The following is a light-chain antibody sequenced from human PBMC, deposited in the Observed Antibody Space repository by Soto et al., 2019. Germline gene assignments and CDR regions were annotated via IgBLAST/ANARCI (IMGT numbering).Light chain of an antibody. V-gene: IGLV7-46*01. CDR1: TGAVTSGHY. CDR3: LLSYSGVEV. CDR2: DTS. J-gene: IGLJ2*01. Sequence: AVVTQEPSLTVSPGGTVTLTCGSSTGAVTSGHYPYWFQQRPGQAPRTLISDTSNRHSWTPARFSGSLLGGKAALTLSGAQPEDEADYYCLLSYSGVEVFGGGTQLTVL.